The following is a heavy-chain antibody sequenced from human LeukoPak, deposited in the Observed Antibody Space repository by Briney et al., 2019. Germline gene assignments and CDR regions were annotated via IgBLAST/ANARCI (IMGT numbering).Heavy chain of an antibody. V-gene: IGHV1-2*02. D-gene: IGHD6-13*01. CDR3: AREGTAAAGTDYYYYMDV. J-gene: IGHJ6*03. CDR1: GYTFTGYY. CDR2: INPNSGGT. Sequence: GASVKVSCKASGYTFTGYYMHWVRQAPGQGLEWMGWINPNSGGTNYAQKFQGRVTMTRDTSISTAYMELSRLRSDDTAVYYCAREGTAAAGTDYYYYMDVWGKGTTVTVSS.